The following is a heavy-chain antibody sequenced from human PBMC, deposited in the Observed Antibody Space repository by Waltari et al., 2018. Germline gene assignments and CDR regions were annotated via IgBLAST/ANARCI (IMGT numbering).Heavy chain of an antibody. Sequence: QVQLHQWGAGQLKPSETLSLTCAVSGVSFLGYFWSWIRQSPGKGREWLGAIHHSGSTNYNPALASRVSLSVDTTKKQFSLRLTSVTAADAAVYYCARYGEVPPNYFFDYWGRGTLVTVSS. D-gene: IGHD2-21*01. V-gene: IGHV4-34*01. CDR1: GVSFLGYF. J-gene: IGHJ4*01. CDR3: ARYGEVPPNYFFDY. CDR2: IHHSGST.